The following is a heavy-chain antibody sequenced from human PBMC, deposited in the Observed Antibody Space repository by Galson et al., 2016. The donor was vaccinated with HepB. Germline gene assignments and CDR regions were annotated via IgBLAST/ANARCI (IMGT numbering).Heavy chain of an antibody. CDR3: VISIRGVSVGPFDY. Sequence: SLRLSCAASGFTFSTYSMNWVRQAPGKGLEWLSYISSSSGTIYYADSVTGRFTISRDNAKNSLYLQMNRLRDEDTAVYYCVISIRGVSVGPFDYWGQGTPVVVAS. CDR2: ISSSSGTI. V-gene: IGHV3-48*02. J-gene: IGHJ4*02. D-gene: IGHD3-10*01. CDR1: GFTFSTYS.